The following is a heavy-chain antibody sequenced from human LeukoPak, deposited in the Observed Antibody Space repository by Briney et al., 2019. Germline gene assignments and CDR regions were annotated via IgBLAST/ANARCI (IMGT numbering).Heavy chain of an antibody. CDR1: GFTFSSYA. CDR2: ISYDGSNK. D-gene: IGHD3-22*01. J-gene: IGHJ4*02. CDR3: ARDLDDSSGSRFDY. Sequence: PGRSLRLSCAASGFTFSSYAMHWVRQAPGKGLEWVAVISYDGSNKYYADSVKGRSTISRDNSKNTLYLQMNSLRAEETAVYYCARDLDDSSGSRFDYWGQGTLVTVSS. V-gene: IGHV3-30*01.